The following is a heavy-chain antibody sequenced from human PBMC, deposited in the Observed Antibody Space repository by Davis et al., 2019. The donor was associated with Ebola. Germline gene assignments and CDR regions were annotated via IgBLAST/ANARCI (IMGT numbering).Heavy chain of an antibody. J-gene: IGHJ5*01. CDR2: INHSGNT. D-gene: IGHD6-19*01. CDR3: ARGARYSSGWFDY. Sequence: MPSETLSLTCAVYGGSFSGYYWSWIRQPPGKGLEWIGEINHSGNTNYNPSLKSRVTISVDTSKNQFSLKLSSVTAADTAVYYCARGARYSSGWFDYWGQGTLVTVSS. CDR1: GGSFSGYY. V-gene: IGHV4-34*01.